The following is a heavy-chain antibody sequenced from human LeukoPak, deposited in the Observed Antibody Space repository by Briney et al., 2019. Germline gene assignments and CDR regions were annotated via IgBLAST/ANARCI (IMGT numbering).Heavy chain of an antibody. V-gene: IGHV5-51*01. CDR2: IYPGDSDT. CDR3: ARFYSQYYDSSGYYFDY. CDR1: GYSFTSYW. J-gene: IGHJ4*02. Sequence: GESLKISCKGSGYSFTSYWIGWVRQMPGKGLEWMGIIYPGDSDTRYSPSFQGQVTISADKYISTAYLQWSSLKASDTAMYYCARFYSQYYDSSGYYFDYWGQGTLVTVSS. D-gene: IGHD3-22*01.